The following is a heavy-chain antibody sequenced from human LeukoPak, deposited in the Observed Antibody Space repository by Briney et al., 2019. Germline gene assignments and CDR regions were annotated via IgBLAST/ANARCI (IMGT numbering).Heavy chain of an antibody. D-gene: IGHD1-14*01. V-gene: IGHV3-21*01. CDR2: ISISSAYI. J-gene: IGHJ6*03. CDR1: GFTFSTYS. Sequence: PGGSLRLSCAASGFTFSTYSMNWVRQAPGKGLEWVSSISISSAYIYYADSVKGRFTISRDNAKNSLYLQMNSLRAEDTAVYYCARDAIRNQHADYYYMDVWGKGTTVTVSS. CDR3: ARDAIRNQHADYYYMDV.